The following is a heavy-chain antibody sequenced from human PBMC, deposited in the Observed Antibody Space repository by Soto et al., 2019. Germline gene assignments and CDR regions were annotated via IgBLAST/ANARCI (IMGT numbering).Heavy chain of an antibody. J-gene: IGHJ4*02. D-gene: IGHD5-12*01. CDR1: GFSLTTRVVA. CDR3: AHRSRGYAYYFDQ. V-gene: IGHV2-5*02. CDR2: IFWDDDK. Sequence: QITLKESGPALVRPTQTLTLTCSFSGFSLTTRVVAVGWIRQPPGKALEWLALIFWDDDKWYSPSLRSRLTITEDTSKNPVVLTMTNMDPVDTATYYCAHRSRGYAYYFDQWGQGTLVTVSS.